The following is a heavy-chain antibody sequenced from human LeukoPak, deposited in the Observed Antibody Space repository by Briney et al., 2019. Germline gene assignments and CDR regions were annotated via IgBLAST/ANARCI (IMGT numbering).Heavy chain of an antibody. J-gene: IGHJ2*01. CDR3: AKALNYWYFDL. CDR2: SGADDGTT. CDR1: GFTFSRYA. Sequence: GGSLRLSCSAAGFTFSRYAMHWVRQAPGKGLEWVSASGADDGTTYADSVKGRFTISRDKSKNTLYLQMNSLRVEDTATYYCAKALNYWYFDLWGRGSLVTVSS. V-gene: IGHV3-23*01.